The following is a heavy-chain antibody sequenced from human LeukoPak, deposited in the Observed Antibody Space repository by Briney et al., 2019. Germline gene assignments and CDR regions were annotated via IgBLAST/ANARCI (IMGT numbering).Heavy chain of an antibody. CDR3: ARSTSCYDY. Sequence: SETLSLTCAVCGGSFSGYYWSWIRQPPGKGLEWVGEINHSGSTNYNPSLKSRVTISVDTSKNQFSLKLSYGTAADTAVYYCARSTSCYDYWGQGTLVTVSS. D-gene: IGHD2-2*01. CDR1: GGSFSGYY. V-gene: IGHV4-34*01. J-gene: IGHJ4*02. CDR2: INHSGST.